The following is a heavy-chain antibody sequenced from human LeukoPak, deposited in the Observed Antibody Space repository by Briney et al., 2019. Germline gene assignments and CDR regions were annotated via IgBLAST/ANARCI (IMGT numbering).Heavy chain of an antibody. D-gene: IGHD3-10*01. CDR1: GFTFSNAW. V-gene: IGHV3-15*01. CDR3: TTDRYYYGSGGVDY. J-gene: IGHJ4*02. CDR2: IKSKTDGGTT. Sequence: GGSLRLSCAASGFTFSNAWMSWVRQAPGKGLEWVGRIKSKTDGGTTDYAAPVKGRFTISRDDSKNTLYLQMNSLKTEDTAVYYCTTDRYYYGSGGVDYWGQGTLVTVSS.